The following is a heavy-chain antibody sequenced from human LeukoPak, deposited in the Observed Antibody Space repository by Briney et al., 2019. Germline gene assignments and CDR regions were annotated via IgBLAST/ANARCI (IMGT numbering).Heavy chain of an antibody. CDR2: IYYSGST. CDR3: ARYGEYSFDY. J-gene: IGHJ4*02. D-gene: IGHD4-17*01. V-gene: IGHV4-59*08. Sequence: SETLSLTCTVSGSSISSYYWSWIRQPPGKGLEWIGYIYYSGSTNYNPSLKSRVTISVDTSKNQFSLKLSSVTAADTDVYYCARYGEYSFDYWGQGTLVTVSS. CDR1: GSSISSYY.